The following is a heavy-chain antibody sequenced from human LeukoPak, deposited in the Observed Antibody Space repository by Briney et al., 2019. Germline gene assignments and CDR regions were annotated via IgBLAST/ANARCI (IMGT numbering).Heavy chain of an antibody. CDR1: GGTFSTYP. V-gene: IGHV1-69*10. CDR3: ARDGEMAAIYFDY. D-gene: IGHD5-24*01. Sequence: ASVKVSCKASGGTFSTYPISWVRQAPGQGLEWMGGIIPIVGIANYAQKFRGRVTITADKSTNTAYMELSSLRSEDTAVYYCARDGEMAAIYFDYWGQGTLVTVSS. J-gene: IGHJ4*02. CDR2: IIPIVGIA.